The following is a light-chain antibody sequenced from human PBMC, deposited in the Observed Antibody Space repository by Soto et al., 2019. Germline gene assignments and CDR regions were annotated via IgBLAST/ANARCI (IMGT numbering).Light chain of an antibody. J-gene: IGKJ2*01. CDR1: QDISNY. CDR2: RAS. Sequence: DIQMTQSPSSLSASVGDRVTITCQASQDISNYLNWYQQKPGKAPKLLIYRASNLETGVPSRFSGSGSGTDFTFTISSLQPEDIATYYCQQYDNLPSYTFGQGTNLEIK. V-gene: IGKV1-33*01. CDR3: QQYDNLPSYT.